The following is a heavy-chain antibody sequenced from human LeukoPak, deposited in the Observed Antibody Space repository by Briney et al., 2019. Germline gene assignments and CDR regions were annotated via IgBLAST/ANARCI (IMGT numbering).Heavy chain of an antibody. J-gene: IGHJ6*02. D-gene: IGHD3-10*01. Sequence: SVKVSCKASGGTFSSYAISWVRQAPGQGLEWMGRIIPILGIANYAQKFQGRVTITADKSTSTDYMELSSLRSEDTAVYYCARADGSGSYFVDYYYGMDVWGQGTTVTVSS. CDR1: GGTFSSYA. V-gene: IGHV1-69*04. CDR3: ARADGSGSYFVDYYYGMDV. CDR2: IIPILGIA.